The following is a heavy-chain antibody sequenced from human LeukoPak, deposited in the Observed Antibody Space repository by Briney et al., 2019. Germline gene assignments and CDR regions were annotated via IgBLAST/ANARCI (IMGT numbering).Heavy chain of an antibody. D-gene: IGHD6-13*01. V-gene: IGHV3-23*01. CDR3: AKDDAGYIAAAGTWFSCFDY. CDR2: ISGSGGST. Sequence: PGGSLRLSCAASGFTFSSYAMSWVRQAPGKGLEWVSAISGSGGSTYYADSVRGRFTISRDNSKNTLYLQMNSLRAEDTAVYYCAKDDAGYIAAAGTWFSCFDYWGQGTLVTVSS. J-gene: IGHJ4*02. CDR1: GFTFSSYA.